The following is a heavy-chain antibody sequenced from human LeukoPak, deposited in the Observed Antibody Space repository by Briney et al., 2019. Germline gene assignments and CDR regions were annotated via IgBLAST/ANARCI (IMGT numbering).Heavy chain of an antibody. CDR3: ARESAAFDI. V-gene: IGHV1-2*02. CDR2: INPDSGDT. J-gene: IGHJ3*02. Sequence: GASVKVSCKASGYTFTAYYIHWVRQAPGQGLEWMGWINPDSGDTNYAQKFQGGVTMTRDTSISTAYMELNRLRSDDTAVYYCARESAAFDIWGQGTMVTVSS. CDR1: GYTFTAYY.